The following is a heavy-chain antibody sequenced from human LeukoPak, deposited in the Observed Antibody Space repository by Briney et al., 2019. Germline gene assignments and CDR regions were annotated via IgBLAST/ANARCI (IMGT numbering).Heavy chain of an antibody. CDR3: AKGRQLRRSAAFDI. V-gene: IGHV3-21*04. Sequence: GGSLRLSCAASGFTFSSYSMNWVRQAPGKGLEWGSSISSHSSYIYYADSVKGRFTISRDNSKNTLYLQMNSLRGEDTAVYYCAKGRQLRRSAAFDIWGQGTMVTVSS. CDR1: GFTFSSYS. CDR2: ISSHSSYI. D-gene: IGHD1-26*01. J-gene: IGHJ3*02.